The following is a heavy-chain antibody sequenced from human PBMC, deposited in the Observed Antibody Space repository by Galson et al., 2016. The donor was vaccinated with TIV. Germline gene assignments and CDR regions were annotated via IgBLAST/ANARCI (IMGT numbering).Heavy chain of an antibody. CDR2: VNPHSGNT. CDR3: ARGAYCSYYYVMDN. J-gene: IGHJ6*02. CDR1: GYTFLSYD. V-gene: IGHV1-8*02. Sequence: SVKVSCKASGYTFLSYDINWVRQAPGQGLEWMGWVNPHSGNTGYSQKFLGRVTMTRNMSVSVAYMELSSLRSEDTAVYYCARGAYCSYYYVMDNWGQGTTVTVSS. D-gene: IGHD1-26*01.